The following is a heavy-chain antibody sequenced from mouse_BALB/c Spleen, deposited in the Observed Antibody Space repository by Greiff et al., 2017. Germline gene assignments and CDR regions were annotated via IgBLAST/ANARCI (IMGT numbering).Heavy chain of an antibody. J-gene: IGHJ2*01. CDR1: GYTFTSYW. D-gene: IGHD1-1*02. Sequence: VQLVESGAELARPGASVKLSCKASGYTFTSYWMQWVKQRPGKGLEWIGAIYPGDGDTRYTQKFKGKATLTADKSSSTAYMQLSSLASEDSAVYYCARGGSYVFDYWGQGTTLTVSS. CDR3: ARGGSYVFDY. CDR2: IYPGDGDT. V-gene: IGHV1-87*01.